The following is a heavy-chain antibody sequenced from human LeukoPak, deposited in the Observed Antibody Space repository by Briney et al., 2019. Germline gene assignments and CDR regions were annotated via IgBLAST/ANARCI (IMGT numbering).Heavy chain of an antibody. CDR1: RGSISSRSDY. D-gene: IGHD1-26*01. CDR2: VYHSGGI. V-gene: IGHV4-39*01. CDR3: ARQRAHGTWAFDY. Sequence: KASETLSLTCTVSRGSISSRSDYWWAWIRQPPGQGLEWIGSVYHSGGIYYNPSLKSRLTISVDTSKDHFSLNLASVTAADTAVYYCARQRAHGTWAFDYWGQGTLVTVSS. J-gene: IGHJ4*02.